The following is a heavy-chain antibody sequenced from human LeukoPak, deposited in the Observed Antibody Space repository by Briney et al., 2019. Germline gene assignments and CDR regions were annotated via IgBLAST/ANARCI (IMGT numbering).Heavy chain of an antibody. J-gene: IGHJ4*02. D-gene: IGHD3-22*01. CDR1: GYTFTSYY. Sequence: ASVKVSCKASGYTFTSYYMHWVRQAPGQGLEWMGIINPSGGSTSYAQKFQGRVTMTRDTSTSTVYMELSSLRSEDTAVYYCARSSSFDSSGYYYPFDYWGQETLVTVSS. V-gene: IGHV1-46*01. CDR3: ARSSSFDSSGYYYPFDY. CDR2: INPSGGST.